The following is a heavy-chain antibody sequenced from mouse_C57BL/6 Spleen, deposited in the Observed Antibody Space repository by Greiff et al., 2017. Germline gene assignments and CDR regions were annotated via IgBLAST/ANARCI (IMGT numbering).Heavy chain of an antibody. J-gene: IGHJ2*01. D-gene: IGHD1-1*01. Sequence: QVQLQQPGAELVKPGASVKLSCKASGYTFTSYWMHWVKQRPGQGLEWIGMIHPNSGSTNYNEKFKSKATLTVDKSSSTAYMQLSSLTSEDSAVYYWARSRDYCSSPYYFDYWGQGTTLTVSS. CDR1: GYTFTSYW. V-gene: IGHV1-64*01. CDR2: IHPNSGST. CDR3: ARSRDYCSSPYYFDY.